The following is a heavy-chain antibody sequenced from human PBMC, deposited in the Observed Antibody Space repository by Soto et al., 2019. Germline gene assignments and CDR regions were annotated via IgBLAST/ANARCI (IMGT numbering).Heavy chain of an antibody. V-gene: IGHV2-5*02. CDR2: IYWDDDK. Sequence: QITLKESGPTVAKPTQTLTLTCTFSGFSLSTSGVGVGWIRQPPGKALEGLAIIYWDDDKRYSPSLKSRLTITKDTSKNQVVLTMTNMDPVDTGTYYCAHATTVTALDYWGQGTLVTVSS. CDR3: AHATTVTALDY. D-gene: IGHD4-17*01. J-gene: IGHJ4*02. CDR1: GFSLSTSGVG.